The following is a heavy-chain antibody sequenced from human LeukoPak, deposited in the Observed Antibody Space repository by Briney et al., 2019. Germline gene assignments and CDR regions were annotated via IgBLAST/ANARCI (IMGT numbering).Heavy chain of an antibody. J-gene: IGHJ2*01. CDR1: GGSISSGGYY. V-gene: IGHV4-31*03. D-gene: IGHD6-13*01. CDR3: ARDPGSSWPYWYFDL. CDR2: IYYSGST. Sequence: SQTLSLTCTVSGGSISSGGYYWSWIRQHPGKGLEWIGYIYYSGSTYYNPSLESRVTISLDTSKNQLSLKQSSVTAADTAVYYCARDPGSSWPYWYFDLWGRGTLVTVSS.